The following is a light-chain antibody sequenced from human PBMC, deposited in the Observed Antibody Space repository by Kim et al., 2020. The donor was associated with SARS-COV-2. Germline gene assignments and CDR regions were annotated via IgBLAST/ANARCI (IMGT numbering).Light chain of an antibody. CDR3: LTWGPGIRV. V-gene: IGLV4-69*01. CDR1: SEYKTYA. CDR2: VDSDGSH. Sequence: SVNLTCPLSSEYKTYAIAWHQQLPEKGPRYLMNVDSDGSHTRGDGIPDRFSGSSSGAERYLTISSLQPEDEADYYCLTWGPGIRVFGGGTQLTVL. J-gene: IGLJ2*01.